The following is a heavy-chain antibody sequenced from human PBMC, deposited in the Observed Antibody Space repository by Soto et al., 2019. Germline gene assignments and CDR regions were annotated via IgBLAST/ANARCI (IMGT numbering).Heavy chain of an antibody. CDR3: ARVLGNGADYYDSSGYYGPIH. D-gene: IGHD3-22*01. Sequence: SETLSLTCTVSGGSISSGGYYWSWIRQHPGKGLEWIGYIYYSGSTYYNPSLKSRVTISVDTSKNQFSLKRSSVTAADTAVYYCARVLGNGADYYDSSGYYGPIHWGQGTLVTVSS. V-gene: IGHV4-31*03. CDR1: GGSISSGGYY. CDR2: IYYSGST. J-gene: IGHJ4*02.